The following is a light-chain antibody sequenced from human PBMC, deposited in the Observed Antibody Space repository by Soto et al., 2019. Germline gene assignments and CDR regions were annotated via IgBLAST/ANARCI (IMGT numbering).Light chain of an antibody. Sequence: DIQMTQSPSTLSASVGDRVTITCRASQTTSGWLAWYQQKPGKALKLLIYKASILESGVPSRFSGSRSGTEFTLTISTLQPDDFATYYCQQCDTYPLTFGGGTKVEI. J-gene: IGKJ4*01. CDR3: QQCDTYPLT. CDR2: KAS. CDR1: QTTSGW. V-gene: IGKV1-5*03.